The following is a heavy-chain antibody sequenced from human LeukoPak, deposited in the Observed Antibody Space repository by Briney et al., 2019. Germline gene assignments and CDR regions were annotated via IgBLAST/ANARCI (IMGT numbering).Heavy chain of an antibody. Sequence: ASVKVSCKASGYTFTSYGISWVRQAPGQGLEWMGWISAYNGNTNYAQKLQGRVTMTTDTSTSTVYMELSSLRSEDAAVYYCARVSVGRDFWSGSDYWGQGTLVTVSS. CDR2: ISAYNGNT. V-gene: IGHV1-18*01. CDR3: ARVSVGRDFWSGSDY. J-gene: IGHJ4*02. D-gene: IGHD3-3*01. CDR1: GYTFTSYG.